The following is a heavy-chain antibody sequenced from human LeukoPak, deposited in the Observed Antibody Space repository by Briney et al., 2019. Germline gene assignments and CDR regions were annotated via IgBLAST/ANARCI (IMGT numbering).Heavy chain of an antibody. Sequence: SVKVSCKASGGTFSSYAISWVRQAPGQGLEWMGGIIPIFGTANYAQKFQGRVTITTDESTSTAYMELSSLRSEDTAVYYCARDLLYYDFWSGYYTGFNWFDPGGQGTLVTVSS. CDR2: IIPIFGTA. V-gene: IGHV1-69*05. J-gene: IGHJ5*02. D-gene: IGHD3-3*01. CDR1: GGTFSSYA. CDR3: ARDLLYYDFWSGYYTGFNWFDP.